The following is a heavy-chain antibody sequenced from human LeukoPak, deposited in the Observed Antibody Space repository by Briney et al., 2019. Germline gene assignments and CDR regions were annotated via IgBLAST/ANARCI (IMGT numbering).Heavy chain of an antibody. CDR1: GGSFSGYY. V-gene: IGHV4-34*01. CDR3: ARADEWELTVHDY. Sequence: PSETLSLTCAVYGGSFSGYYWSWIRQPPGKGLEWIGEINHSGSTNYNPSLKSRVTISVDTSKNQFSLKLCSVTAADTAVYYCARADEWELTVHDYWGQGTLVTVSS. D-gene: IGHD1-26*01. CDR2: INHSGST. J-gene: IGHJ4*02.